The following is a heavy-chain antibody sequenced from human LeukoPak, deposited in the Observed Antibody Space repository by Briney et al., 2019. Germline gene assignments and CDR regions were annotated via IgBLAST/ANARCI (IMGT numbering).Heavy chain of an antibody. J-gene: IGHJ4*02. Sequence: PGGSLRLSCAASGFTFSSYWMHWVRQAPGKGLVWVSRINTDGSSTSYADSVKGRFTISRDNAKNTLYLQMNSLRAEDTAVYYCARAVYSSSWYYNYWGQGTLVTVSS. CDR1: GFTFSSYW. D-gene: IGHD6-13*01. V-gene: IGHV3-74*01. CDR3: ARAVYSSSWYYNY. CDR2: INTDGSST.